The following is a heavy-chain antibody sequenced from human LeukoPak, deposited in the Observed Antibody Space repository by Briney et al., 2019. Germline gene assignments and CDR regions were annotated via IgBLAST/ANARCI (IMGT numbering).Heavy chain of an antibody. CDR1: GGSISSSSYY. J-gene: IGHJ5*02. Sequence: PSETLSLTCTVSGGSISSSSYYWGWIRQPPGKGLEWIGYVNSNGGTYNNSSLKSRVTVSLDMSKNQFSLKLSSATAADTAVYYCARDAGGTWFDPWGQGILVTVSS. V-gene: IGHV4-39*07. CDR2: VNSNGGT. CDR3: ARDAGGTWFDP.